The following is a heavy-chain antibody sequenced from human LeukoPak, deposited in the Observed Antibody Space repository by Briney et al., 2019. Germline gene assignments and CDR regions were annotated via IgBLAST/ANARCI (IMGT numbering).Heavy chain of an antibody. J-gene: IGHJ5*02. CDR3: ARVDSESWSSTSCYKWFDP. V-gene: IGHV1-2*02. CDR1: GYTFTGYY. Sequence: ASVKVSCKASGYTFTGYYIYWVRQAPGQGLEWMGWTNPNSGGTNYAQKFQGRVAMTRDTSVNTAYMELSRLRSDDTAVYYCARVDSESWSSTSCYKWFDPWGQDTVLTLSS. CDR2: TNPNSGGT. D-gene: IGHD2-2*02.